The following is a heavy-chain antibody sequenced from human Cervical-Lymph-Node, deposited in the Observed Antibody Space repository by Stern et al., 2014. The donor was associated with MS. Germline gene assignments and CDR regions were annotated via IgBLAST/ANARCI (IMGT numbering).Heavy chain of an antibody. CDR2: ISYTGSSA. CDR3: AKDRRPSQYLGLNV. V-gene: IGHV3-23*01. D-gene: IGHD2-2*01. J-gene: IGHJ6*02. CDR1: GFTFSNYA. Sequence: ELQLLESGGGLVQPGGSLRLSCAASGFTFSNYAMSWVRQAPGKGLEWVSAISYTGSSANYVDSVKGRFTISRDNSKNTLYLQMDSLRAEDTAVYYCAKDRRPSQYLGLNVWGQGTTVTVSS.